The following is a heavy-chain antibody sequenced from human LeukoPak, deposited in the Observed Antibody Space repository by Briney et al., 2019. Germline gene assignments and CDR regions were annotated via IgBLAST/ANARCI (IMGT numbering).Heavy chain of an antibody. J-gene: IGHJ6*03. D-gene: IGHD2-2*01. CDR3: ARQAIVVVPAAHYYYYYMDV. V-gene: IGHV3-11*01. CDR1: GFTFSDYY. CDR2: ISSSGSTI. Sequence: GGSLRLSCAASGFTFSDYYMSWIRQAPGKGLEWASYISSSGSTIYYADSVKGRFTISRDNAKNSLYLQMNSLRAEDTAVYYCARQAIVVVPAAHYYYYYMDVWGKGTTVTISS.